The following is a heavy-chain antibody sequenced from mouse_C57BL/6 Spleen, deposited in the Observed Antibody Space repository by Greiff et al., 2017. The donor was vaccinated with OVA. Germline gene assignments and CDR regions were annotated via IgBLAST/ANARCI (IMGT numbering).Heavy chain of an antibody. J-gene: IGHJ4*01. CDR2: INPSSGYT. CDR1: GYTFTSYT. Sequence: QVQLKQSGAELARPGASVKMSCKASGYTFTSYTMHWVKQRPGQGLEWIGYINPSSGYTKYNQKFKDKATLTADKSSSTAYMHQSSLTSEDSAVYYCARSGGVHPMDYWGQGTSVTVSS. CDR3: ARSGGVHPMDY. D-gene: IGHD5-1*01. V-gene: IGHV1-4*01.